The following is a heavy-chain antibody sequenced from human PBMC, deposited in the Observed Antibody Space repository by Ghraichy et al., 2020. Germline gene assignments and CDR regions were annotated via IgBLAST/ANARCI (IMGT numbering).Heavy chain of an antibody. Sequence: ESLNISCAASGFAFNIYAMSWVRQAPGKGLEWVSGISGGGRSTYYADSVKGRFTISRDNSKNTLFLQMDSLSGDDTAVYYCAKGPGIANYWGQGTLVTVSS. CDR3: AKGPGIANY. CDR2: ISGGGRST. V-gene: IGHV3-23*01. CDR1: GFAFNIYA. D-gene: IGHD6-13*01. J-gene: IGHJ4*02.